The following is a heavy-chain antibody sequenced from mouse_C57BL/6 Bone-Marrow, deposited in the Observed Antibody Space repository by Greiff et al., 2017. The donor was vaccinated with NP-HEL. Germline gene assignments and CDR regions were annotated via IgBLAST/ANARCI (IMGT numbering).Heavy chain of an antibody. J-gene: IGHJ2*01. CDR1: GYAFSSSW. CDR2: IYPGDGDT. Sequence: VQLQESGPELVKPGASVKISCKASGYAFSSSWMNWVKQRPGKGLEWIGRIYPGDGDTNYNGKFKGKATLTADKSSSTAYMQLSSLTSEDSAVYFCARWDGYSDYWGQGTTLTVSS. V-gene: IGHV1-82*01. CDR3: ARWDGYSDY. D-gene: IGHD2-3*01.